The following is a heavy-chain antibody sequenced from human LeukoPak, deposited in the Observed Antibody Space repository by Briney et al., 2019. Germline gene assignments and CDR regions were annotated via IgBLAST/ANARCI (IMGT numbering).Heavy chain of an antibody. D-gene: IGHD3-22*01. V-gene: IGHV3-11*01. J-gene: IGHJ4*02. CDR3: ARDRTYYYDSSSSGGDGY. CDR2: ISSSGSTI. CDR1: GFTFSDYY. Sequence: PGGSLRLSCAASGFTFSDYYMSWIRQAPGKGLEWVSYISSSGSTIYYADSVKGRFTISRDNAKNSLYLQMNSLRAEDTAVYYCARDRTYYYDSSSSGGDGYWGQGTLVTVSS.